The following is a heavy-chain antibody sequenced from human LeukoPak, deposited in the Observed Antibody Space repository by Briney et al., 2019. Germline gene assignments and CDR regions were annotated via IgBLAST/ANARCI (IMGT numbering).Heavy chain of an antibody. Sequence: PGWSLRLSYAPSEFTFRAHALIGVHPPPGRELAWVSGISGSCCGPLHAESVNGRFTISRDNSKNTLYLEMNSLRAEDTALYYCARVNVKDLLAAQFHGFYFDYWGQGTVVTVSS. V-gene: IGHV3-23*01. CDR3: ARVNVKDLLAAQFHGFYFDY. D-gene: IGHD3-9*01. CDR1: EFTFRAHA. J-gene: IGHJ4*02. CDR2: ISGSCCGP.